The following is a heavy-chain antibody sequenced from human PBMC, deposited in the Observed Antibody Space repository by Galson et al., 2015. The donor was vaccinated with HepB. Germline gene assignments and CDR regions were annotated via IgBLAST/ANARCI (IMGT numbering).Heavy chain of an antibody. CDR1: GYTFTSYA. V-gene: IGHV1-3*01. Sequence: SVKASCKASGYTFTSYAMHWVRQAPGQRLEWMGWINAGNGNTKYSQKFQGRVTITRDTSASTAYMELSSLRSEDTAVYYCARDRFGDYGAFDPWGQGTLVTVSS. CDR2: INAGNGNT. J-gene: IGHJ5*02. CDR3: ARDRFGDYGAFDP. D-gene: IGHD4-17*01.